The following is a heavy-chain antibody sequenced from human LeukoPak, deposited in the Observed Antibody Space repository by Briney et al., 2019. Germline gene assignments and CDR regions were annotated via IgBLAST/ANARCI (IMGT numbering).Heavy chain of an antibody. CDR2: IYSGGST. Sequence: GGSLRLSCAAPGFTVSSNYMTWVRQAPGKGLEWVSVIYSGGSTYYADSVKGRFTISRDNSKNTLYLQMNSLRAEDTAVYYCARDPRGYSYGTYQYYGMDVWGQGTTATVSS. V-gene: IGHV3-53*01. CDR1: GFTVSSNY. D-gene: IGHD5-18*01. J-gene: IGHJ6*02. CDR3: ARDPRGYSYGTYQYYGMDV.